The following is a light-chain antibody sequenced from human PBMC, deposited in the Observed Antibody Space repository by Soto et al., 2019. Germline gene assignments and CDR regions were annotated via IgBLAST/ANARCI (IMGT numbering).Light chain of an antibody. J-gene: IGKJ1*01. CDR1: QSISSW. CDR2: DAS. CDR3: QQSYSSRRT. Sequence: DIQMTQSPSTLSASVGDRVTITCRASQSISSWLAWYQQKPGKAPKLLIYDASSLESGVPSRFSGSGSGTEFTLTISSLQPDDFATYYCQQSYSSRRTFGQGTKVDIK. V-gene: IGKV1-5*01.